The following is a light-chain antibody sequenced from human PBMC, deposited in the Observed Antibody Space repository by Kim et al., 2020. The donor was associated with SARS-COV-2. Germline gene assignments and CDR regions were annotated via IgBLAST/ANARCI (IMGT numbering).Light chain of an antibody. CDR1: SSDVGGYNY. CDR2: DVS. V-gene: IGLV2-11*01. Sequence: QSALTQPRSVSGSPGQSVTISCTGTSSDVGGYNYVSWYKQHPGKAPKLMIYDVSKRPSGVPDRFSGSKSGNTASLTISGLQAEDEADYYCCSYAGSYTWVFGGGTQLTVL. J-gene: IGLJ3*02. CDR3: CSYAGSYTWV.